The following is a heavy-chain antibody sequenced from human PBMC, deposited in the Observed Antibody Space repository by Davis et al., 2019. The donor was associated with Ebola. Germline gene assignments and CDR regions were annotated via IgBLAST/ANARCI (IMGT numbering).Heavy chain of an antibody. Sequence: SVPVSCKASGGTYAISWVRQAPGQGLQWMGGIIPLLNAANYAQSFQDRLTITADKSTNTSYMELSGLTSDDTAIYYCGQPNWFDPWGPGTLVIVSS. V-gene: IGHV1-69*10. CDR3: GQPNWFDP. J-gene: IGHJ5*02. CDR1: GGTYA. CDR2: IIPLLNAA.